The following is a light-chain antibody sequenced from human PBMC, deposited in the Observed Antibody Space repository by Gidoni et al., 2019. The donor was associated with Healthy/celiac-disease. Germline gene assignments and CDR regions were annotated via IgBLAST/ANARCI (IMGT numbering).Light chain of an antibody. J-gene: IGKJ1*01. V-gene: IGKV3-20*01. Sequence: EIVLTQSPGTLSLSPGERATLSCRASQRVSSSYLAWYQQKPGQAPRLLIYGASSRATGIPDRFSGSGSGTDFTLTISRLEPEDFAVYHCQQYGSSTPTFGQGTKVEIK. CDR1: QRVSSSY. CDR3: QQYGSSTPT. CDR2: GAS.